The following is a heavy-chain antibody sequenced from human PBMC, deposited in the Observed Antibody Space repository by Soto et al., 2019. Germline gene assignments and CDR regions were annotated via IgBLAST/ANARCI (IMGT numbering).Heavy chain of an antibody. J-gene: IGHJ6*02. D-gene: IGHD3-10*01. CDR3: ASASEGITMVRGVISEVYYYGMDV. Sequence: QLQLQESGPGLVKPSETLSLTCTVSGGSISSSSYYWGWIRQPPGKGLEWIGSIYYSGSTYYNPSLKSRVTISVATSKNQFSRKLSSVTAADTAVYYCASASEGITMVRGVISEVYYYGMDVWGQGTTVTVSS. CDR1: GGSISSSSYY. CDR2: IYYSGST. V-gene: IGHV4-39*01.